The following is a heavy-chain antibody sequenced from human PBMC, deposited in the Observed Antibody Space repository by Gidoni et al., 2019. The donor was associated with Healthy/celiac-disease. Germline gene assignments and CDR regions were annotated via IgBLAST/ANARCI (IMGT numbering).Heavy chain of an antibody. D-gene: IGHD2-8*02. CDR2: ISYDGSNK. V-gene: IGHV3-30*18. CDR3: AKDQSGGYYYYYYMDV. Sequence: QVQLVESGGGVVQPGRSLRLSCAASGFTFSSYGIHWVRQAPGKGLEWVEVISYDGSNKYYADSVKGRFTISRDNSKNTLYLQMNSLRAEDTAVYYCAKDQSGGYYYYYYMDVWGKGTTVTVSS. J-gene: IGHJ6*03. CDR1: GFTFSSYG.